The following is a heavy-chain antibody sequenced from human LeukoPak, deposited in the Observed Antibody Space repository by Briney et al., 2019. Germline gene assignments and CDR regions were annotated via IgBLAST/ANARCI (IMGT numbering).Heavy chain of an antibody. J-gene: IGHJ6*02. V-gene: IGHV1-2*02. CDR3: ARELSSSYYYYGMDV. Sequence: ASVKVSCKASGYTFTGYYMHWVRQAPGQGLEWMGWINPNSGGTNYAQKFQGRVTMTRDTSISTAYMELSRLRSDDTAVYYCARELSSSYYYYGMDVWGQGTTVTVSS. CDR1: GYTFTGYY. D-gene: IGHD6-13*01. CDR2: INPNSGGT.